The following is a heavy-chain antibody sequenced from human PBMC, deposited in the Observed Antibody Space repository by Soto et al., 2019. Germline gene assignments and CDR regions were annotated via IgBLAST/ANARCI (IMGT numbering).Heavy chain of an antibody. D-gene: IGHD6-13*01. Sequence: GESLKISCAASGFTFSSYAMSWVRQAPGKGLEWVSAISGSGGSTYYADSVKGRFTISRDNSKNTLYLQMNSLRAEDTAVYYCAKDPPAAAGLDAFDIWGQGTMVTVSS. J-gene: IGHJ3*02. V-gene: IGHV3-23*01. CDR2: ISGSGGST. CDR3: AKDPPAAAGLDAFDI. CDR1: GFTFSSYA.